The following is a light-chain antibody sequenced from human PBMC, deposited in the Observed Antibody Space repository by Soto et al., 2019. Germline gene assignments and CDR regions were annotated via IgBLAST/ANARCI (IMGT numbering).Light chain of an antibody. J-gene: IGLJ3*02. CDR3: SSYTSSSTLV. Sequence: SVLTQPASVSGSPGQSITISCTGTSSDVGGYNYVSWYQQHPGKAPKLMIYDVSNRPSGVSNRFSGSKSGNTASLTISGLQAADEADYYCSSYTSSSTLVFGGGTQLTVL. V-gene: IGLV2-14*01. CDR2: DVS. CDR1: SSDVGGYNY.